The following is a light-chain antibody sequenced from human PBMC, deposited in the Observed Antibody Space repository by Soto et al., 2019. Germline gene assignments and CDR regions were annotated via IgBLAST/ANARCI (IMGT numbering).Light chain of an antibody. CDR2: EVS. V-gene: IGLV2-14*01. CDR1: SSDVGGYDS. CDR3: SPSTSSYTLV. J-gene: IGLJ1*01. Sequence: QSFLTHPASLSGSPGQSVTISCSGTSSDVGGYDSVSWYQQHPGKAPKVMIYEVSNRPSGVSNRFAGSKYGNTASLTISGLKAEDEGDYSCSPSTSSYTLVFGAGTKVTVL.